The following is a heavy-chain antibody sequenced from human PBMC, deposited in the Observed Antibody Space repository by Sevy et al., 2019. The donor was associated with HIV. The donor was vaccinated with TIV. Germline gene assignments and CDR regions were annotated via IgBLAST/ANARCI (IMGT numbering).Heavy chain of an antibody. CDR2: TNRDGSEK. J-gene: IGHJ4*02. Sequence: GRSLRLSCAASEFTFSSYWMTWVRQAPRKGLEWVANTNRDGSEKYYVDSVKGRFTISRDNAKNSLYLQMNSLRPEDTAVYYCAREAYYNFDYWGQGTLVTVSS. V-gene: IGHV3-7*03. CDR3: AREAYYNFDY. CDR1: EFTFSSYW. D-gene: IGHD3-22*01.